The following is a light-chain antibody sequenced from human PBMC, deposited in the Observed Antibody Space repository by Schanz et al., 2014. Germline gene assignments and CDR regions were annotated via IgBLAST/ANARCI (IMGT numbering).Light chain of an antibody. J-gene: IGKJ3*01. CDR3: QQYGSSPLT. V-gene: IGKV3-20*01. CDR2: VSS. Sequence: EIVLTQSPGTLSLSPGERATLSCRGSQSLNSNYLAWYQHKPGQAPRVLIYVSSSRASGIPDRFSGSGSGTDFTLTISRLEPEDFAVYYCQQYGSSPLTFGPGTKVDIK. CDR1: QSLNSNY.